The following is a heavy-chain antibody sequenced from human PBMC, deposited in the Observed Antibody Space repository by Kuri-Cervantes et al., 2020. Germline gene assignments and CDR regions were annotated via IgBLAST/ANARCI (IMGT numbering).Heavy chain of an antibody. Sequence: SGPTLVTPTETLTLTCTVSGFSLSNARMGVSWIRQPPGKALEWLAHIFSNDEKSYSTSLKSRLTITKDTSKNQVVLTMTNMDPVDTATYYCAHSPSYYDFWSGDLYYYYYGMDVWGQGTTVTVSS. CDR3: AHSPSYYDFWSGDLYYYYYGMDV. CDR1: GFSLSNARMG. J-gene: IGHJ6*02. V-gene: IGHV2-26*01. D-gene: IGHD3-3*01. CDR2: IFSNDEK.